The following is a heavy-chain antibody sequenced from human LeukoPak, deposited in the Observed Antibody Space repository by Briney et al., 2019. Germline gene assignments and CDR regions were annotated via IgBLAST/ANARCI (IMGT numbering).Heavy chain of an antibody. Sequence: GESLKISCKGSGYSFTNYWIGWVRQMPGKGLEWMGIIHPGDSDTRYSPSFQGQVTISADKSIKTAYLQWSSLKASDTAIYYCARRFCSSTSCFMWDYWGQGTLVTVSS. CDR1: GYSFTNYW. CDR2: IHPGDSDT. CDR3: ARRFCSSTSCFMWDY. D-gene: IGHD2-2*01. J-gene: IGHJ4*02. V-gene: IGHV5-51*01.